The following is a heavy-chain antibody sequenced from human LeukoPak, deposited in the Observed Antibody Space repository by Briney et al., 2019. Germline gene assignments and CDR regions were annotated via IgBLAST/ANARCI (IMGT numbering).Heavy chain of an antibody. D-gene: IGHD6-19*01. CDR2: ISSSSSYI. J-gene: IGHJ4*02. Sequence: GGSLRLSCAASGFTFSSYSMKWVRQAPGKGLEWVSSISSSSSYIYYADSVKGRFTISRDNAKNSLYLQMNSLRAEDTAVYYCARQIAVAGTRSFDYWGQGTLVTVSS. CDR1: GFTFSSYS. V-gene: IGHV3-21*01. CDR3: ARQIAVAGTRSFDY.